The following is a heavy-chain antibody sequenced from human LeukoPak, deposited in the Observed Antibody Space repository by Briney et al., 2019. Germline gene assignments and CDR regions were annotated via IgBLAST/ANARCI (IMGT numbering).Heavy chain of an antibody. D-gene: IGHD1-26*01. CDR1: GLIFGSRW. CDR2: IKRDGSGE. J-gene: IGHJ4*02. V-gene: IGHV3-7*01. CDR3: ASLLGDKTIFDF. Sequence: GGSLRLSCAASGLIFGSRWMSWIRQAPGKGLEWVASIKRDGSGEYYLDSVKGRFTISRDNAKNLLYLQMNSLRAEDTAVYYCASLLGDKTIFDFWGQGTLVTVSS.